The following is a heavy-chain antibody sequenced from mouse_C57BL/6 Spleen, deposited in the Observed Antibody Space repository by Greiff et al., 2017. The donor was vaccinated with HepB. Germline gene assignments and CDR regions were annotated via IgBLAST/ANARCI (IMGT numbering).Heavy chain of an antibody. V-gene: IGHV14-4*01. CDR1: GFNIKDDY. D-gene: IGHD2-14*01. Sequence: VQLKQSGAELVRPGASVKLSCTASGFNIKDDYMHWVKQRPEQGLEWIGWIDPENGDTEYASKFQGKATITADTSSNTAYLQLSSRTSEDTAVYYCTVQESAWFAYWGQGTLVTVSA. J-gene: IGHJ3*01. CDR2: IDPENGDT. CDR3: TVQESAWFAY.